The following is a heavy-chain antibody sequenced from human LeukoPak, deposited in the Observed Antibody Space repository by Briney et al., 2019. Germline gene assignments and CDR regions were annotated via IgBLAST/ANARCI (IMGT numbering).Heavy chain of an antibody. J-gene: IGHJ5*02. CDR3: ARVIAAAGTEWFDP. D-gene: IGHD6-13*01. CDR1: GGSISGYY. V-gene: IGHV4-59*01. Sequence: SETLSLTCTVSGGSISGYYWSWIRQPPGKGLEWVGYIYYSGSTNYDPSLKSRVTISVDTSKNQFSLKLSSVTAADTAVYYCARVIAAAGTEWFDPWGQGTLVTVSS. CDR2: IYYSGST.